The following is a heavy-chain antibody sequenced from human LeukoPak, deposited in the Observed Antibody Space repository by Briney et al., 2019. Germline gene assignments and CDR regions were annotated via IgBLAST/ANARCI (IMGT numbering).Heavy chain of an antibody. CDR3: VRGRLLRSTKYFDY. CDR1: GFPVNKYE. D-gene: IGHD2-21*02. J-gene: IGHJ4*02. CDR2: IDAGATST. V-gene: IGHV3-48*03. Sequence: GGSLRLSCAASGFPVNKYEMHWVRQAPGKGLEWISYIDAGATSTNYADSVWGRFTLSRDNAQNSVHLQMNSLRDEDTAVYYCVRGRLLRSTKYFDYWGQGALVTVSS.